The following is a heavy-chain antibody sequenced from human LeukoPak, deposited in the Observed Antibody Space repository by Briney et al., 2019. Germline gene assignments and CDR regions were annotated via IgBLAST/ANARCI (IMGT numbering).Heavy chain of an antibody. CDR2: IYSTGST. D-gene: IGHD6-13*01. CDR3: ARQIASAGTAGCDF. Sequence: SETLSLTCTVSGGSISSYYWSWIRQPAGKGLEWIGRIYSTGSTNYNPSLKSRVSMSLDTSKNQFSLRLRSVTAADTAVYYCARQIASAGTAGCDFWGQRALVTVSS. J-gene: IGHJ4*02. CDR1: GGSISSYY. V-gene: IGHV4-4*07.